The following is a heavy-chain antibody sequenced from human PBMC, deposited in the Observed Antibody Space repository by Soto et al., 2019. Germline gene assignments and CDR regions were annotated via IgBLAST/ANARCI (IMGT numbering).Heavy chain of an antibody. Sequence: PSETLSLTCTVSGGSVSSGSYYWSWIRQPPGKGLEWIGYIYYSGSTNYNPSLKSRVTISVDTSKNQFSLKLSSVTAADTAVYYCARAERLVHGLIYHFDYWGQGTLVTVSS. D-gene: IGHD1-1*01. CDR2: IYYSGST. CDR3: ARAERLVHGLIYHFDY. J-gene: IGHJ4*02. CDR1: GGSVSSGSYY. V-gene: IGHV4-61*01.